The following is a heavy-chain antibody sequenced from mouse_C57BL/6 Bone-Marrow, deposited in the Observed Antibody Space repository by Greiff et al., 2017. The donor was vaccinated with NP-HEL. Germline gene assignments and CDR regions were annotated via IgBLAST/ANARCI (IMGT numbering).Heavy chain of an antibody. J-gene: IGHJ3*01. D-gene: IGHD2-3*01. CDR2: IDPSDSYT. CDR3: ARDGGFAY. Sequence: QLQQPGAELVMPGASVKLSCKASGYTFTSYWMHWVKQRPGQGLEWIGEIDPSDSYTNYNQKFKGKSTLTVDKSSSTAYMQLSSLTSEDSAVYYCARDGGFAYWGQGTLVTVSA. CDR1: GYTFTSYW. V-gene: IGHV1-69*01.